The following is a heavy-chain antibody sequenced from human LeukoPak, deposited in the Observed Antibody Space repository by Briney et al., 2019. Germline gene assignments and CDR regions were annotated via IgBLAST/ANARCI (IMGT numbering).Heavy chain of an antibody. Sequence: GGSLRLSCAASGFTFSNYWMHWVRQAPGKGLVWVSRINTDGRSTSYADSVKGRFTISRDNAKNSLYLQMNSLRVEDTALYYCAKSYCGGGSCYSFYYYGMDVWGQGTTVTVSS. J-gene: IGHJ6*02. D-gene: IGHD2-15*01. CDR1: GFTFSNYW. CDR2: INTDGRST. V-gene: IGHV3-74*01. CDR3: AKSYCGGGSCYSFYYYGMDV.